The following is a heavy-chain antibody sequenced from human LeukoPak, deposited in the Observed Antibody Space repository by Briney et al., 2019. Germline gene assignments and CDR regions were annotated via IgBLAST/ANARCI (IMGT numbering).Heavy chain of an antibody. J-gene: IGHJ4*02. CDR1: GGSISSYY. Sequence: SETLSLTCTVSGGSISSYYWSWIRQPPGKGLEWIGYIYYSGSTNYNPSLKSRVTISVDTSKNQFSLKLSSVTAADTAVYYCARVPFYDSSGVFWDQGTLVTVSS. D-gene: IGHD3-22*01. CDR3: ARVPFYDSSGVF. CDR2: IYYSGST. V-gene: IGHV4-59*08.